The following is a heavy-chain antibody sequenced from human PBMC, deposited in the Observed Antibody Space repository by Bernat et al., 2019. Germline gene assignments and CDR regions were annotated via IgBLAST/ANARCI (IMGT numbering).Heavy chain of an antibody. CDR2: ISSSSSAM. D-gene: IGHD4-11*01. V-gene: IGHV3-48*02. CDR1: GFTFSDYS. J-gene: IGHJ4*02. Sequence: EVQLVESGGGLVQPGGSLRLSCAASGFTFSDYSMNWVRQAPRKGLEWVSYISSSSSAMYYADSVKGRFTISRDNAKNSLYLHMNSLRDEDTAVYYCARIRGASNYDGWGQGTLVTVSS. CDR3: ARIRGASNYDG.